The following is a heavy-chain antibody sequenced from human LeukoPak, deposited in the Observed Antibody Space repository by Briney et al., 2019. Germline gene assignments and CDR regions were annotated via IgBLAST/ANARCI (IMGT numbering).Heavy chain of an antibody. D-gene: IGHD5-18*01. J-gene: IGHJ4*02. V-gene: IGHV3-53*01. CDR1: GFTVSSNY. CDR2: IYSGGST. CDR3: ARVYSYGLFDY. Sequence: PGGSLRLSCAASGFTVSSNYMSWVRQAPGKGLEWVSVIYSGGSTYYADSVKGRFTISRDNSKNTLYLQMNSLRAEDTAVYYCARVYSYGLFDYWGQGTLVTVSS.